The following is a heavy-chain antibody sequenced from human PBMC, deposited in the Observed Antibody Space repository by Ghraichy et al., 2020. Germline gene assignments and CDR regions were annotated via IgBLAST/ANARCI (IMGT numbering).Heavy chain of an antibody. D-gene: IGHD2-8*01. Sequence: GGSLRLSCAASRFTFDDYAMHWVRQAPGKGLEWVSGISWNGATIYYADSVKGRFTISRDNAKDSLFLQMNSLRAEDTAFYYCARDHADYSENNGLFDSWVQGGLVTHSS. CDR3: ARDHADYSENNGLFDS. V-gene: IGHV3-9*01. CDR2: ISWNGATI. J-gene: IGHJ4*02. CDR1: RFTFDDYA.